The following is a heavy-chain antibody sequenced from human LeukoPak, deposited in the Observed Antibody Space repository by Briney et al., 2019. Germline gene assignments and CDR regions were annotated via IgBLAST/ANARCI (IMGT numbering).Heavy chain of an antibody. Sequence: GESLKISCEASDFVFSSYGMHWVRQAPDKGLEWVAVIWYDGSKKYYAESVKGRFTISRDNAKNSLYLQMNNLGAEDTAVYYCATDPASYCTSSTCDFDYWGQGTLVTVSS. J-gene: IGHJ4*02. CDR2: IWYDGSKK. D-gene: IGHD2-8*01. CDR3: ATDPASYCTSSTCDFDY. CDR1: DFVFSSYG. V-gene: IGHV3-33*01.